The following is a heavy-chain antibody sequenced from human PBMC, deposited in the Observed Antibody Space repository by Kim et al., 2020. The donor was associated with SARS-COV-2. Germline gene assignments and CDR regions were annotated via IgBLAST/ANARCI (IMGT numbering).Heavy chain of an antibody. CDR3: ARRRVSGSHDY. V-gene: IGHV3-11*03. CDR2: T. D-gene: IGHD3-22*01. Sequence: TNYADSVKGRFTISRDNAKNSLYLQMNSLRAEDTAVYYCARRRVSGSHDYWGQGTLVTVSS. J-gene: IGHJ4*02.